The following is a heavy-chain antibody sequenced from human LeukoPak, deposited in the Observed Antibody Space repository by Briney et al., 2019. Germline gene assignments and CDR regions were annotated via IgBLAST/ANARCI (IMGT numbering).Heavy chain of an antibody. V-gene: IGHV1-69*13. CDR2: IIPIFGTA. CDR1: GGTFSSYA. D-gene: IGHD1-1*01. Sequence: SVKVSCKAPGGTFSSYAISWVRQAPGQGLEWMGGIIPIFGTANYAQKFQGRVTITADESTSTAYMELSSLRSEDTAVYYCAKSRLDHDAFDIWGQGTMVTVSS. CDR3: AKSRLDHDAFDI. J-gene: IGHJ3*02.